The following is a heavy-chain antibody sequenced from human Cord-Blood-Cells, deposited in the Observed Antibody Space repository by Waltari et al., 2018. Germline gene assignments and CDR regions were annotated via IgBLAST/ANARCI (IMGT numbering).Heavy chain of an antibody. J-gene: IGHJ3*02. V-gene: IGHV1-2*04. D-gene: IGHD6-19*01. Sequence: VQLVPSGAEVKKLRASVNVSCDASGYSFNGCYLHWVRQTPGQGLEWMGWIKPNSGGTNYAQKLQGWVTMTRDTSISTAYMELGRLRSDDTAVYYCARSKDGQWLVTHDAFDIWGQGTMVTVSS. CDR2: IKPNSGGT. CDR3: ARSKDGQWLVTHDAFDI. CDR1: GYSFNGCY.